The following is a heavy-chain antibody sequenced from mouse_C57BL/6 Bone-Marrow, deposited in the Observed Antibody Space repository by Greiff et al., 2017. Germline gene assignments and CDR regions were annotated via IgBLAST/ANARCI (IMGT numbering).Heavy chain of an antibody. Sequence: EVQLQQSGPELVKPGASVKISCKASGYTFTDYYMNWVKQSHGKSLEWIGDINPNNGGTSYNQKFKGKATLTVDKSSSTAYMELRSLTSEDSAVYYCAREDGSSPYAMDDWGKGTSVTVSS. CDR3: AREDGSSPYAMDD. CDR1: GYTFTDYY. CDR2: INPNNGGT. J-gene: IGHJ4*01. V-gene: IGHV1-26*01. D-gene: IGHD1-1*01.